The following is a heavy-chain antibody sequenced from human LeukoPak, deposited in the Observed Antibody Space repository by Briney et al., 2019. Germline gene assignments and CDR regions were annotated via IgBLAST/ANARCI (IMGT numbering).Heavy chain of an antibody. CDR1: GDSVSSYY. D-gene: IGHD1-14*01. CDR2: IHNSGRT. Sequence: SETLSLTCSVSGDSVSSYYWSWIRQSPGKGLEWIGYIHNSGRTNYNPSLKSRVTGFVDTSKNQVSLRLSSVTAADTAVYYCARHGTISSESYFDYWGQGALVTVSS. J-gene: IGHJ4*02. CDR3: ARHGTISSESYFDY. V-gene: IGHV4-59*08.